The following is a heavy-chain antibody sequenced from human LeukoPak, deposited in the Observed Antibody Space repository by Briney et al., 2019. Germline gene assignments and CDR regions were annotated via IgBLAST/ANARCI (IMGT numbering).Heavy chain of an antibody. D-gene: IGHD3-22*01. Sequence: ASVKVSCKASGYTFTSYGISWLRQAPGQGLEWMGWISAYNGNTNYAQKLQGGVTTYTDTPTSTAYMELRSLRSDDTAVYYCARIDSYYYDSSGYYDYWGQGTLVTVSS. CDR1: GYTFTSYG. J-gene: IGHJ4*02. CDR2: ISAYNGNT. CDR3: ARIDSYYYDSSGYYDY. V-gene: IGHV1-18*01.